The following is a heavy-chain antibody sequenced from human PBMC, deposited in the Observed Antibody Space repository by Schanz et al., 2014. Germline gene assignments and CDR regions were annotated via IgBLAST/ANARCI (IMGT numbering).Heavy chain of an antibody. V-gene: IGHV3-66*01. J-gene: IGHJ4*02. CDR2: IYASGAT. D-gene: IGHD2-15*01. Sequence: VQLVESGGGVVQPGGSLRLSCAVSGFTVSSNHMSWVRQAPGQGLEWVSTIYASGATYYADSVKRRFTISRDISKNTLHLQVTSRRTEDTAMYYCVRRASCSRVGCPFDSWGQGTLVTVSS. CDR3: VRRASCSRVGCPFDS. CDR1: GFTVSSNH.